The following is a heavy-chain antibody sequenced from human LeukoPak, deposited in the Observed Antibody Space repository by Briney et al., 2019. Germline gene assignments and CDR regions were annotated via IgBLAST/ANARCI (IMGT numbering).Heavy chain of an antibody. D-gene: IGHD5-12*01. Sequence: PSETLSLTCAVSGGSISSSNWWSWVRQPPGKGLEWIGEIYLSGSTNYNPSLKSRVTISVDMSKNQFSLKLSSVTAADTAVYYCARSQKAHSSGSHWGQGTLVTVSS. CDR1: GGSISSSNW. V-gene: IGHV4-4*02. CDR2: IYLSGST. CDR3: ARSQKAHSSGSH. J-gene: IGHJ4*02.